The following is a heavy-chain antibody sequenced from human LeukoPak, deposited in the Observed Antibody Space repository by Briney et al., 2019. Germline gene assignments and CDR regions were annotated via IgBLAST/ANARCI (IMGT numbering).Heavy chain of an antibody. CDR3: AKLNSSSWYYFDY. D-gene: IGHD6-13*01. V-gene: IGHV3-7*03. Sequence: GGSLRLSCAASGFTFSSYWMNWVRQAPGKGLEWVANIKQDGSEKYYVDSVKGRFTISRDNAKNSLYLLTNSLRAEDTALYYCAKLNSSSWYYFDYWGQGTLVTVSS. CDR1: GFTFSSYW. CDR2: IKQDGSEK. J-gene: IGHJ4*02.